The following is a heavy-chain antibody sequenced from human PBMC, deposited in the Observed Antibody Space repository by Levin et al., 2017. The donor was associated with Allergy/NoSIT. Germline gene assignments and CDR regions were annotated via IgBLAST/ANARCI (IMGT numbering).Heavy chain of an antibody. CDR3: ASWGVGGSSSRNYYYYYMDV. Sequence: ASVKVSCKASGYTFTGYYMHWVRQAPGQGLEWMGRINPNSGGTNYAQKFQGRVTMTRDTSISTAYMELSRLRSDDTAVYYCASWGVGGSSSRNYYYYYMDVWGKGTTVTVSS. D-gene: IGHD6-6*01. CDR1: GYTFTGYY. CDR2: INPNSGGT. V-gene: IGHV1-2*06. J-gene: IGHJ6*03.